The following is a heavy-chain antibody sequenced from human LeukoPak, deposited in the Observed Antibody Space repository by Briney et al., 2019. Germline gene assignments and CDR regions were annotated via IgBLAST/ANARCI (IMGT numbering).Heavy chain of an antibody. D-gene: IGHD3-22*01. Sequence: SETLSLTCSVSGGSMTNLYWTWIRQPPGKGLEWIGDIYDSGSTRYNTSLESRVTISVDTSKNQFSLKLSSVTAADTAVYYCARGGEVDYYDSSGYYYWGQGTLVTVSS. CDR2: IYDSGST. J-gene: IGHJ4*02. V-gene: IGHV4-59*12. CDR1: GGSMTNLY. CDR3: ARGGEVDYYDSSGYYY.